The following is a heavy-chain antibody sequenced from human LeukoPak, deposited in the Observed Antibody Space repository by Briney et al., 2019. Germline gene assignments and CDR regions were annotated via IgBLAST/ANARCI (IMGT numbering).Heavy chain of an antibody. CDR2: IKTDGSIT. CDR3: AREGLWVGSDY. Sequence: PGGSLRLSCAASGFTFGNYRMTWVRQAPGKGLVWVSRIKTDGSITGYADSVKGRFTISRDNAKNTLYLQMSSLRVEDTAVYYCAREGLWVGSDYWGEGTLVTVSS. V-gene: IGHV3-74*01. CDR1: GFTFGNYR. J-gene: IGHJ4*02. D-gene: IGHD3-16*01.